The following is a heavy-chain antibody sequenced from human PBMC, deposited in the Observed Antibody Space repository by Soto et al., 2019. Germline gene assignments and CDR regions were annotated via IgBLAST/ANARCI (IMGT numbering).Heavy chain of an antibody. Sequence: ASVKVSCKASGYTFTGYYMHWVRRAPGQGLEWMGWINPNSGGTNYAQKFQGWVTMTRDTSISTAYMELSRLRSDDTAVYYCARGRRNCSGGSCYGYYYYYGMGVWGQGTTVTVSS. J-gene: IGHJ6*02. CDR3: ARGRRNCSGGSCYGYYYYYGMGV. V-gene: IGHV1-2*04. D-gene: IGHD2-15*01. CDR2: INPNSGGT. CDR1: GYTFTGYY.